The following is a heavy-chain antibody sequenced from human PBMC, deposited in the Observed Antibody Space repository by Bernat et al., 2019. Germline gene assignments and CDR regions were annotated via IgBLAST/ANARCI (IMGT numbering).Heavy chain of an antibody. J-gene: IGHJ4*02. D-gene: IGHD2-2*02. CDR1: GGSMTITGFY. V-gene: IGHV4-39*01. Sequence: QLQLQESGPGLVKPSETLSLTCTVSGGSMTITGFYWGWIHLTPGKGLEWTGNIYYTGSTQYNPSLKSRVTISVDTSKNQFSLRMTSVTAADTAVYYCARQFCSSISCYIDYWGPGTRVTVSS. CDR2: IYYTGST. CDR3: ARQFCSSISCYIDY.